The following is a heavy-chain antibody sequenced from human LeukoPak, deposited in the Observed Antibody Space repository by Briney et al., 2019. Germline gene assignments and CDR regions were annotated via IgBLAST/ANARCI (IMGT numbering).Heavy chain of an antibody. D-gene: IGHD1-26*01. V-gene: IGHV1-18*01. CDR1: GYTFTSYG. CDR2: ISAYNGNT. Sequence: ASVKVSCKASGYTFTSYGISWMRQAPGQGLEWMGWISAYNGNTNYAQKLQGRVTMTTDTSTSTAYMELRSLRSDDTAVYYCAREGANSYYYYYGMDVWGQGTTVTVSS. CDR3: AREGANSYYYYYGMDV. J-gene: IGHJ6*02.